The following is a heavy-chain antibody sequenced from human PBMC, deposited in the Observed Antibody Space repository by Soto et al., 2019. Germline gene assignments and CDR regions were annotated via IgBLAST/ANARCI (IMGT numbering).Heavy chain of an antibody. CDR3: ARFPQTAIVGAAYFDY. J-gene: IGHJ4*02. CDR1: GGTFSSYI. V-gene: IGHV1-69*02. D-gene: IGHD1-26*01. Sequence: QVQLVQSGAEVKKPGSSVKVSCKASGGTFSSYIISWVRQAPGQGLEWMGRIIPILGIANYAQKFQGRVTITADKTTSTAYMDLSSLRSEDTAVYYCARFPQTAIVGAAYFDYWGQGTLVTVPS. CDR2: IIPILGIA.